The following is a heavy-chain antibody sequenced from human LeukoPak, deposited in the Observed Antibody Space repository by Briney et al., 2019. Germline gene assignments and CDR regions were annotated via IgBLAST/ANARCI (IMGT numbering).Heavy chain of an antibody. CDR3: ARSSIIAAAGPYYFDY. Sequence: AASVKVSCKASGYTFTGYYMHWVRQAPGQGLEWMGGIIPIFGTANYAQKFQGRVTITADKSTSTAYMELSSLRSEDTAVYYCARSSIIAAAGPYYFDYWGQGTLVTVSS. J-gene: IGHJ4*02. V-gene: IGHV1-69*06. CDR1: GYTFTGYY. CDR2: IIPIFGTA. D-gene: IGHD6-13*01.